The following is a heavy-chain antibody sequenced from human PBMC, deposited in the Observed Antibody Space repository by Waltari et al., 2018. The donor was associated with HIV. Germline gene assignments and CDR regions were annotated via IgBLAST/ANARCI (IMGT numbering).Heavy chain of an antibody. CDR1: GGSISSYY. V-gene: IGHV4-59*01. D-gene: IGHD2-15*01. J-gene: IGHJ4*02. CDR3: ARGRGGGLNFDY. Sequence: QVQLQESGPGLVKPSETLSLTCTVSGGSISSYYWSWIRQPPGKGLEWIGYIYYSGSTNYNPSLKSRVTISVDTSKNQFSLKLSSVTAADTAVYYCARGRGGGLNFDYWGQGTLVTVSS. CDR2: IYYSGST.